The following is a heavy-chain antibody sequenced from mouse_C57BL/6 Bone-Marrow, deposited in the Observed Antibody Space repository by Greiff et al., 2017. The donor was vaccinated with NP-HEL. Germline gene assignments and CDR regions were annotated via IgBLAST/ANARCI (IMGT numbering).Heavy chain of an antibody. CDR2: IRNKANGSTT. CDR1: GFTFTDYY. V-gene: IGHV7-3*01. J-gene: IGHJ4*01. D-gene: IGHD2-4*01. Sequence: EVKLLESGGGLVQPGGSLSLSCAASGFTFTDYYMSWVRQPPGKALEWLGFIRNKANGSTTEYSASVKGRFTISRDNSQSILYLQMNALRAEDSATYYCARSFYYDYADDPFYAMDYGGQGTSVTVSS. CDR3: ARSFYYDYADDPFYAMDY.